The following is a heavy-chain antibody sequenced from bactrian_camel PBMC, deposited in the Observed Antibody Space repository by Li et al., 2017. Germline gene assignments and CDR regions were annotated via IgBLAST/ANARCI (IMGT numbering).Heavy chain of an antibody. CDR1: GLIISDYA. Sequence: QVQLVESGGDSVQAGGSLRLSCTVSGLIISDYAMAWFRQAPGKEREYAAGIDTDGRTMYTSAVKGRFTISKDNAKSTLYLEMNRLRPKDTGTYRCAASWDVTAPAALGRISSPEFGYWGEGTQVTVAS. V-gene: IGHV3S55*01. J-gene: IGHJ6*01. CDR2: IDTDGRT. CDR3: AASWDVTAPAALGRISSPEFGY. D-gene: IGHD5*01.